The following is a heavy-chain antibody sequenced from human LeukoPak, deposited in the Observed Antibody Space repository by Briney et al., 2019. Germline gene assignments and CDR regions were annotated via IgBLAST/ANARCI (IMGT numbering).Heavy chain of an antibody. D-gene: IGHD3-10*01. CDR3: ATWESAWGSGSYYNALNDY. J-gene: IGHJ4*02. V-gene: IGHV1-24*01. Sequence: ASVKVSCKVSGYTLTELSMHWVRQAPGKGLEWMGGFDPEDGETIYAQKFQGRVTMTEDTSTDTAYTELSSLRSEDTAVYYCATWESAWGSGSYYNALNDYWGQGTLVTVSS. CDR2: FDPEDGET. CDR1: GYTLTELS.